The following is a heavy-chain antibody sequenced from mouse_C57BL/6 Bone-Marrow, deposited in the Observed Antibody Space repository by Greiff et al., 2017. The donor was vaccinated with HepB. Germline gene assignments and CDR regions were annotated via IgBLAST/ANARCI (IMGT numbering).Heavy chain of an antibody. D-gene: IGHD2-13*01. CDR1: GFTFSSYA. CDR3: ARDGPDFFAY. V-gene: IGHV5-4*01. CDR2: ISDGGSYT. J-gene: IGHJ3*01. Sequence: EVKLEESGGGLVKPGGSLKLSCAASGFTFSSYAMSWVRQTPEKRLEWVATISDGGSYTYYPDNVKGRFTISRDNAKNNLYLQMSHLKSEDTAMYYCARDGPDFFAYWGQGTLVTVSA.